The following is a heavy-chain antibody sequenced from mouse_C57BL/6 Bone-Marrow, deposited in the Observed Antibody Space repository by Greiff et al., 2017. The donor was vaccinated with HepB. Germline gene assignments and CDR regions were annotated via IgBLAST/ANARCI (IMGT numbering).Heavy chain of an antibody. J-gene: IGHJ2*01. D-gene: IGHD2-4*01. CDR2: IDPENGDT. V-gene: IGHV14-4*01. CDR3: TTGIYYDYDVVDFDY. CDR1: GFNIKDDY. Sequence: VQLQQPGAELVMPGASVKLSCTASGFNIKDDYMHWVKQRPEQGLEWIGWIDPENGDTEYASKFQGKATITADTSSNTAYLQLSSLTSEDTAVYYCTTGIYYDYDVVDFDYWGQGTTLTVSS.